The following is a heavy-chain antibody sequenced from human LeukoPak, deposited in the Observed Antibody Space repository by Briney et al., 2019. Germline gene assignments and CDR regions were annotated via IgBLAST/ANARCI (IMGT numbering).Heavy chain of an antibody. Sequence: ASVKVSCKASGYTFTSYGISWVRQAPGQGLEWMGWISAYNGNTNYAQKLQGRVTMTTDTSTSTAYMELRSLRSDDTAVYYCARDLGYVRYGDYLNYWGQGTLVTVSS. CDR3: ARDLGYVRYGDYLNY. V-gene: IGHV1-18*01. CDR1: GYTFTSYG. J-gene: IGHJ4*02. D-gene: IGHD4-17*01. CDR2: ISAYNGNT.